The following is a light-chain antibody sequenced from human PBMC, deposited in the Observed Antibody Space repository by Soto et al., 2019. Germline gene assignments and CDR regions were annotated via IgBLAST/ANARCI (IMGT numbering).Light chain of an antibody. J-gene: IGKJ4*01. CDR3: QQLDRYPFT. V-gene: IGKV1-5*03. CDR1: QSISSW. Sequence: DIQMTQSPTTLSASVGDRVTITCRASQSISSWLAWYQQKPGKAPKLLIYKASSLESGVPSRFSGSGSGTEFTLTISSLQPEDFASYYCQQLDRYPFTFGGGTTVDIK. CDR2: KAS.